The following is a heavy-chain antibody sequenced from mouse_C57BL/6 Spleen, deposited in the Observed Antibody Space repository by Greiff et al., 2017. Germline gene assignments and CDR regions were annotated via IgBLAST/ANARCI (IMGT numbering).Heavy chain of an antibody. CDR2: ISYDGSN. Sequence: DVKLQESGPGLVKPSQSLSLTCSVTGYSITSGYYWNWIRQFPGNKLEWMGYISYDGSNNYNPSLKNRISITRDTSKNQFFLKLNSVTTEDTATYYCARGLRLPDYWGQGTTLTVSS. D-gene: IGHD3-2*02. CDR3: ARGLRLPDY. J-gene: IGHJ2*01. CDR1: GYSITSGYY. V-gene: IGHV3-6*01.